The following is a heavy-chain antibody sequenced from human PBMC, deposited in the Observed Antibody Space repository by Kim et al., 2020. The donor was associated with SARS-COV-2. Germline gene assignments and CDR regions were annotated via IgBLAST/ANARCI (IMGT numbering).Heavy chain of an antibody. J-gene: IGHJ4*01. CDR1: GFTFSSYG. D-gene: IGHD3-10*01. Sequence: GGSLRLSCAASGFTFSSYGMHWVRQAPGKGLEWVAVISYDGSNKYYADSVKGRFTISRDNSKNTLYLQMNSLRAEDTAVYYCAKAPRKVRVGSYYFDYWG. CDR2: ISYDGSNK. V-gene: IGHV3-30*18. CDR3: AKAPRKVRVGSYYFDY.